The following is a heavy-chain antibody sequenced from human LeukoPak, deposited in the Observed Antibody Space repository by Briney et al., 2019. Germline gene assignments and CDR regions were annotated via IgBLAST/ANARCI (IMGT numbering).Heavy chain of an antibody. CDR1: GYSFTSYW. Sequence: GESLMISCKGSGYSFTSYWIGLVRPVPGEGLGLMGIIYPGDSDTRYSPSFQGQVTISADKSISTAYLQWSSLKASDTAMYYCARAPYYYDTPPYFDYWGQGTLVTVSS. V-gene: IGHV5-51*01. D-gene: IGHD3-22*01. J-gene: IGHJ4*02. CDR2: IYPGDSDT. CDR3: ARAPYYYDTPPYFDY.